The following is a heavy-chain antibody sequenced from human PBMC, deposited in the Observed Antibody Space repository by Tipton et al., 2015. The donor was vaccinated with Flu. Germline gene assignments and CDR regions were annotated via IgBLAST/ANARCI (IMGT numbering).Heavy chain of an antibody. V-gene: IGHV4-31*03. Sequence: TLSLTCTVSGCSISSGGYYWSWIRQHPGKGLEWIGYIYYSGSTYYNPSLKSRVTISVDTSKNQFSLKLSSVTAADTAVYYCARGGVWFGEGYFDYWGQGTLVTVSS. CDR2: IYYSGST. J-gene: IGHJ4*02. CDR1: GCSISSGGYY. D-gene: IGHD3-10*01. CDR3: ARGGVWFGEGYFDY.